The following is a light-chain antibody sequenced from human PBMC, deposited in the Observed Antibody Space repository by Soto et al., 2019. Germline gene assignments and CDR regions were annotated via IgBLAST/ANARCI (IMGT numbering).Light chain of an antibody. J-gene: IGKJ5*01. V-gene: IGKV3D-20*02. CDR1: QTVRNNY. CDR3: QQRSNWPRLIT. Sequence: EFVLTQSPGTLSLSPGEIATLSCSASQTVRNNYLAWYQQKPGQAPRLLIYDASSRATGIPDRFSGGGSGTDFTLTISSLEPEDFAVYYCQQRSNWPRLITFGQGTRLEIK. CDR2: DAS.